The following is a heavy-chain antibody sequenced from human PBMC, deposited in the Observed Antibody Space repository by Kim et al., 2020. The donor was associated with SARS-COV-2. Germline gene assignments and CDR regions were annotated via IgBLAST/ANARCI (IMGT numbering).Heavy chain of an antibody. CDR3: ARALPATMVRGVRPHIDY. V-gene: IGHV1-3*01. CDR1: GYTFTSYA. J-gene: IGHJ4*02. D-gene: IGHD3-10*01. CDR2: INAGNGNT. Sequence: ASVKVSCKASGYTFTSYAMHWVRQAPGQRLEWMGWINAGNGNTKYLQKFQGRVTITRDTSASTAYMELSSLRSEDTAVYYCARALPATMVRGVRPHIDYWGQGTLVTVSS.